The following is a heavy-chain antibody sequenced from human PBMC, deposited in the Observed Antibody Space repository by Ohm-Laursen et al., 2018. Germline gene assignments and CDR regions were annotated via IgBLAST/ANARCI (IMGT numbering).Heavy chain of an antibody. D-gene: IGHD6-19*01. CDR3: ARIVAGPDYFDY. J-gene: IGHJ4*02. CDR2: IYWDDGK. V-gene: IGHV2-5*02. Sequence: PTQTLTLTCTFSGFSLSTSGVGVGWIRQPPGKALEWLALIYWDDGKRYSPSLKTRLTISKDTSKNQVVLTMTNMDPVDTATYYCARIVAGPDYFDYWGQGTLVTVSS. CDR1: GFSLSTSGVG.